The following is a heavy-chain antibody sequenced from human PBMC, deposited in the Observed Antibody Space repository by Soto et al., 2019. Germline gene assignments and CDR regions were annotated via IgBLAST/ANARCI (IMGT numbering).Heavy chain of an antibody. J-gene: IGHJ4*02. CDR3: AKEGYSCSGGACYGGFDY. D-gene: IGHD2-15*01. Sequence: GGSLRLSCAASGFTFSSYAMSWVRQAPGKGLEWVSAISGSGGSTYYADSVKGRFTISRSNSKNTLYLQINGLRAEDTAVYYCAKEGYSCSGGACYGGFDYWGQGTLVTVSS. CDR2: ISGSGGST. CDR1: GFTFSSYA. V-gene: IGHV3-23*01.